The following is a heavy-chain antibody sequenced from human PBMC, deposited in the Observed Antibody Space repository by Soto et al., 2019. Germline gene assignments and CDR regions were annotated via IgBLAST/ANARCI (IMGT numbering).Heavy chain of an antibody. Sequence: QVQLQESGPGLVKPSQTLSLTCTVSGGSISSGGYYWSWIRQHPGKGLEWIGYIHYSGSTYYNPSLKSRVSISVDTSKNQFSLKLSSVTAADTAVFYCARDHYYDRSGYYADWYFDLWGRGTLVIVSS. CDR1: GGSISSGGYY. D-gene: IGHD3-22*01. V-gene: IGHV4-31*03. CDR3: ARDHYYDRSGYYADWYFDL. CDR2: IHYSGST. J-gene: IGHJ2*01.